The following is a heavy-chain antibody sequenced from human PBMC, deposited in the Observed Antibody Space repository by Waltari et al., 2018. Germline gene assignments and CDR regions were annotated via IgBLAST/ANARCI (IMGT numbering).Heavy chain of an antibody. J-gene: IGHJ4*02. V-gene: IGHV3-30*04. D-gene: IGHD6-19*01. CDR1: GFALRRHA. Sequence: QVQLLESGGGVVEPGGSLRLSWETSGFALRRHAMHWVRLAPGKGPEWVAVVSYDGSQKYYTDSVKGRFIVSRDNSKNTLYLEMDSLRREDTGLYYCARDGSQAVGYIDYWGQGSLVTVSS. CDR3: ARDGSQAVGYIDY. CDR2: VSYDGSQK.